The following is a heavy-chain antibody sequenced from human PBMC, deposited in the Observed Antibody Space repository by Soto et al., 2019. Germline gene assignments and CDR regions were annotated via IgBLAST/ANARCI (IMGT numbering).Heavy chain of an antibody. CDR1: GFPFTGSA. CDR3: ASRGSTNCFLNWFYP. Sequence: SVQVSCKASGFPFTGSAVQWVRQARGQRLAWIGGIVVGSGNTNYAQKFQERVTITRDMSTSTAYMELSSLRSEDTAVYYCASRGSTNCFLNWFYPWVQADLDTVSS. D-gene: IGHD2-2*01. V-gene: IGHV1-58*01. J-gene: IGHJ5*02. CDR2: IVVGSGNT.